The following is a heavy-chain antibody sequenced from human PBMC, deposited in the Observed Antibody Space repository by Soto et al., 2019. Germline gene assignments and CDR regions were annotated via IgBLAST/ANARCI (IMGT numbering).Heavy chain of an antibody. V-gene: IGHV3-33*01. CDR1: GFTFSRHG. Sequence: QVKLVESGGGVVQSGRSLRLSCAASGFTFSRHGMHWVRQAPGKGLEWVALIWYDGTIKYYGDSVKGRFTISRDNSTNTLYLQMNSLIAEDTAVYYCARDTPWGYLYFDLWGRGALVTVS. D-gene: IGHD7-27*01. J-gene: IGHJ2*01. CDR2: IWYDGTIK. CDR3: ARDTPWGYLYFDL.